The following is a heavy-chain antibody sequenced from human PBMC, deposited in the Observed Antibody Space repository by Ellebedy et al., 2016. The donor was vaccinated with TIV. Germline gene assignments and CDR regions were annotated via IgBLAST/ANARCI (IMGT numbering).Heavy chain of an antibody. D-gene: IGHD1-1*01. CDR2: IIPIFGTA. CDR3: ARVHLFGWNDKGLDP. CDR1: GDTFSSYA. V-gene: IGHV1-69*13. J-gene: IGHJ5*02. Sequence: ASVKVSSKASGDTFSSYAISWVRQASGQGLEWMGGIIPIFGTANYAQKFQGRVTITADESTSTVYMELSSLRSEDTAVYYCARVHLFGWNDKGLDPWGQGTLVTVSS.